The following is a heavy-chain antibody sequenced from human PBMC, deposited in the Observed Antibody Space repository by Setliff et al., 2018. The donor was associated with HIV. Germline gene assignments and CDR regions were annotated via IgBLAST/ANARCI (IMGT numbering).Heavy chain of an antibody. CDR1: GGTFSSYA. D-gene: IGHD3-22*01. V-gene: IGHV1-69*13. Sequence: SVKASCKASGGTFSSYAISWVRQAPGQGLEWMGGIIPIFGTANYAQKFQGRVTITADESTSTAYMELSSLRSEDTAVYYCAIAGGSSGYINWFDPWGQGTLVTVSS. J-gene: IGHJ5*02. CDR2: IIPIFGTA. CDR3: AIAGGSSGYINWFDP.